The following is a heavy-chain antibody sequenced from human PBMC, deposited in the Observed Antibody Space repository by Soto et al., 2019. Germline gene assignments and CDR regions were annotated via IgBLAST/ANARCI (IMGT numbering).Heavy chain of an antibody. CDR2: IITIFGTA. CDR1: GGTFSSYA. CDR3: ARLAGSHYYGSDKADY. V-gene: IGHV1-69*06. Sequence: QVQLVQSGAEVKKPGSSVKVSCKASGGTFSSYAISWVRQAPGQGLEWMGGIITIFGTANYAQKFQGRVTITADKSTSTAYMELSSLRSEDTAVYYCARLAGSHYYGSDKADYWGQGTLVTVSS. J-gene: IGHJ4*02. D-gene: IGHD3-10*01.